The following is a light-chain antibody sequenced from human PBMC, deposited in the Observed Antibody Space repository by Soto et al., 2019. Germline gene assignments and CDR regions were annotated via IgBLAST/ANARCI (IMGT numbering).Light chain of an antibody. CDR1: QGIGNY. V-gene: IGKV1-16*02. Sequence: DIQMTQSPSSLSASVGDRVTITCRASQGIGNYLAWFQQKPQEAPKSLIYAASSLQSGVPSKFSGSRSGTDFTLTISSLQPEDFATYYCQQYKSYPFTFGPGTKVDIK. CDR2: AAS. CDR3: QQYKSYPFT. J-gene: IGKJ3*01.